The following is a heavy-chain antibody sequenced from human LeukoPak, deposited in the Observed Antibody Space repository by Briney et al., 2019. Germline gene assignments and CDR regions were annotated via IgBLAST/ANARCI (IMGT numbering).Heavy chain of an antibody. Sequence: SETLSLTCTVSSGSISSSTYYWGWIRQPPGKGLEWIGNLYYSGSTYYSPSLKSRVTISVDTSKNQFSLKLSSVTAADTAVYYCARLRSDWGSDYWGQGTLVTVSS. CDR3: ARLRSDWGSDY. CDR2: LYYSGST. D-gene: IGHD7-27*01. CDR1: SGSISSSTYY. J-gene: IGHJ4*02. V-gene: IGHV4-39*01.